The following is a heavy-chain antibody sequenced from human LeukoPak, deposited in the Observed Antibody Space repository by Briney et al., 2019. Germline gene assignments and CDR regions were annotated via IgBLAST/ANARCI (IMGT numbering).Heavy chain of an antibody. CDR1: GFTFRSYG. CDR2: ISYDGTNK. V-gene: IGHV3-30*18. Sequence: GGSLRLSCAASGFTFRSYGMHWVRQAPGKGLEWAAAISYDGTNKYYADSVKGRFTISRDNSKNTLFLQMNSLKTEDTAVYYCAKTMTTSPFYYYGMDVWGQGTTVTVSS. D-gene: IGHD4-17*01. CDR3: AKTMTTSPFYYYGMDV. J-gene: IGHJ6*02.